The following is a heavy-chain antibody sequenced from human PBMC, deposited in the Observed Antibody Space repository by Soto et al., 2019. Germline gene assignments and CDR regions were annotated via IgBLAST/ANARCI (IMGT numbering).Heavy chain of an antibody. D-gene: IGHD4-17*01. CDR3: ASGYYGERIFEY. CDR1: GFTFSTYS. CDR2: ISSSSSYI. V-gene: IGHV3-21*01. Sequence: EVQLVESGGGLVKPGGSLRLSCAASGFTFSTYSMNWVRQAPGKGLEWISSISSSSSYIYYVDSVKGRFTISRDNAKNALYMQVNSLRAKDTAVYYCASGYYGERIFEYWGQGTLVTVSS. J-gene: IGHJ4*02.